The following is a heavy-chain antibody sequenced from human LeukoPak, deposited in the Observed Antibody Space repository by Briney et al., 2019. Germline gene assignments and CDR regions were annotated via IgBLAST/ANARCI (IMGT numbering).Heavy chain of an antibody. Sequence: ASVTVSFKASGYTFTGYYMHWVRPAPGQGGGWMGLINLNSGGTNYAQKFQGRVTMTRDTSISTAYMELSRVRSDDTAVYYCARAGVYYDSSGYYDYWGQGTLVTVSS. CDR1: GYTFTGYY. CDR3: ARAGVYYDSSGYYDY. V-gene: IGHV1-2*02. D-gene: IGHD3-22*01. J-gene: IGHJ4*02. CDR2: INLNSGGT.